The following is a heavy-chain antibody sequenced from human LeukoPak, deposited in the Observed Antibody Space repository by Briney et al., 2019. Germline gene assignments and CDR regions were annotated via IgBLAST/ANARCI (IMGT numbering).Heavy chain of an antibody. CDR2: VYYGGTT. Sequence: SETLSLTCTVSGGSINSSSYYWGWIRQPPGKGLEWIGSVYYGGTTYYNPSLKSRVTISGDTSKNQFSLKLSSVTAADTAVYYCARRATTVTPGYYYYYLDVWGKGTTVTVSS. D-gene: IGHD4-17*01. V-gene: IGHV4-39*01. CDR1: GGSINSSSYY. J-gene: IGHJ6*03. CDR3: ARRATTVTPGYYYYYLDV.